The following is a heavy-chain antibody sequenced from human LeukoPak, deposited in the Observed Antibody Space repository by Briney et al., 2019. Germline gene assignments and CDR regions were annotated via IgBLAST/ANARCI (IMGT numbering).Heavy chain of an antibody. Sequence: KPGGSLRLSCAASGFTFSDYYMSWIRQAPGKGLEWVSYISNSGSTIYYADSMKGRFTISRDNAKNSLYLQMNGLRAEDTAVYYCTRAPSHHTDNWYFDVWGRGTLVTVSS. CDR3: TRAPSHHTDNWYFDV. V-gene: IGHV3-11*04. CDR2: ISNSGSTI. CDR1: GFTFSDYY. J-gene: IGHJ2*01. D-gene: IGHD4-17*01.